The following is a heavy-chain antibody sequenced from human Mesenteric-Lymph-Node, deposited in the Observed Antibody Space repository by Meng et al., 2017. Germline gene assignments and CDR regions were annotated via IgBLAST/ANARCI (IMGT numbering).Heavy chain of an antibody. CDR1: GYSTSRGYY. V-gene: IGHV4-38-2*02. D-gene: IGHD6-19*01. CDR2: IYHSGST. Sequence: SETLSLTCNVSGYSTSRGYYWGWIRQPPGKGLEWIGSIYHSGSTYYNPSLQSRVTISVDTSKNQFSLKLSSVTASDTAVYYCARDRGAVAGLTDIWGQGTMVTVSS. J-gene: IGHJ3*02. CDR3: ARDRGAVAGLTDI.